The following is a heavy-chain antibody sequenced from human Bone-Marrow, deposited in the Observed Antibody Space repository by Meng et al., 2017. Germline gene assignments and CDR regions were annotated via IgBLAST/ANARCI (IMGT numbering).Heavy chain of an antibody. CDR1: GGSFSGYY. J-gene: IGHJ4*02. V-gene: IGHV4-34*01. CDR3: ARGRMIVVVTGHKDFDY. CDR2: INHSGST. Sequence: ESLKISCAVYGGSFSGYYWSWIRQPPGKGLEWIGEINHSGSTNYNPSLKSRVTISVDTSKNQFSLKLSSVTAADTAVYYCARGRMIVVVTGHKDFDYWGQGTLVTVSS. D-gene: IGHD3-22*01.